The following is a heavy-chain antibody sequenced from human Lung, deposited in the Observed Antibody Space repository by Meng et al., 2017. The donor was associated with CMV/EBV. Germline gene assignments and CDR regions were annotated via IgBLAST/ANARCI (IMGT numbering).Heavy chain of an antibody. CDR2: IRYDGTNI. CDR1: GFTFNTYG. V-gene: IGHV3-30*02. CDR3: AKHRYGSLYYFDY. J-gene: IGHJ4*02. D-gene: IGHD5-18*01. Sequence: GGSLRLXCTGSGFTFNTYGMHWVRQAPGKGLEWVAFIRYDGTNIKYADSVKGRITISRDNSKNSLSLQMDSLRAEDTAVYYCAKHRYGSLYYFDYWGQGALVTVSS.